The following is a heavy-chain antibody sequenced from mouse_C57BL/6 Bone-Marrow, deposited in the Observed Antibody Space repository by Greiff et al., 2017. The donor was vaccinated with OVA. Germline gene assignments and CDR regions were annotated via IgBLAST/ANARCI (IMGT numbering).Heavy chain of an antibody. J-gene: IGHJ4*01. D-gene: IGHD1-1*02. CDR1: GYSITSGYD. V-gene: IGHV3-1*01. Sequence: EVKLQESGPGMVKPSQSLSLTCTVTGYSITSGYDWHWIRHFPGNKLEWMGYISYSGSTNYNPSLKSRISITHDTSKNHFFLKLNSVTTEDTATYYCARKGLWDAMDYWGQGTSVTVSS. CDR2: ISYSGST. CDR3: ARKGLWDAMDY.